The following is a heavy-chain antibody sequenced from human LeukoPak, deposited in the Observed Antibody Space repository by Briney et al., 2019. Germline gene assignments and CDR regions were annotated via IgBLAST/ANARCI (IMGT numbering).Heavy chain of an antibody. CDR2: VYYSGST. J-gene: IGHJ6*02. D-gene: IGHD2-21*01. Sequence: SETLSLTCTVSGASISSSSYYWGWIRQPPGKGLEWIGSVYYSGSTYYNPSLKSRVTISVETSKNQFSLKLSSVTAADTAGYYCARHQIVYYGMDVWGQGTTVTVSS. CDR1: GASISSSSYY. CDR3: ARHQIVYYGMDV. V-gene: IGHV4-39*01.